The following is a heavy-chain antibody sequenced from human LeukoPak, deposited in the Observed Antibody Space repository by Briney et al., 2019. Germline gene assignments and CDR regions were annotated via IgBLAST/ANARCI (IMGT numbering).Heavy chain of an antibody. V-gene: IGHV3-21*01. J-gene: IGHJ4*02. D-gene: IGHD1-20*01. Sequence: PGGSLRLSCAASGFTFSSYTMNWVRQAPGKGLEWVSLISSSSYIFYADSVKGLFTISRDNAKKSLYLQMNSLRAEDTAVYYCARPLSGTTDFDYWGQGTLVTVSS. CDR2: ISSSSYI. CDR1: GFTFSSYT. CDR3: ARPLSGTTDFDY.